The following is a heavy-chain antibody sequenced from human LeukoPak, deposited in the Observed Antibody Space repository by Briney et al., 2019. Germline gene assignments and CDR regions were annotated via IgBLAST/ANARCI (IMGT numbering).Heavy chain of an antibody. Sequence: GGSLRLSCAASGFTFSNYNMNWVRQAPGKGLEWVSSITSSTSYIYYADSVKGRFTISRDNAKNTLYLQMNSLRAEDTAVYYCARDSGSSWPSYYYYYMDVWGKGATVTVSS. J-gene: IGHJ6*03. CDR2: ITSSTSYI. D-gene: IGHD6-13*01. CDR1: GFTFSNYN. V-gene: IGHV3-21*01. CDR3: ARDSGSSWPSYYYYYMDV.